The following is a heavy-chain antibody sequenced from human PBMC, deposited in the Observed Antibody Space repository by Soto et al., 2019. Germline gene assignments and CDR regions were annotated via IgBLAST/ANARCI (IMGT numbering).Heavy chain of an antibody. CDR3: ARGFRDIVVVVAATPVHHYMDV. CDR1: GGSFSGYY. V-gene: IGHV4-34*01. J-gene: IGHJ6*03. CDR2: INHSGST. Sequence: PSETLSLTCAVYGGSFSGYYWSWIRQPPGKGLEWIGEINHSGSTNYNPSLKSRVTISVDTSKNQFSLKLSSVTAADTAVYYCARGFRDIVVVVAATPVHHYMDVWGKGTTVTVSS. D-gene: IGHD2-15*01.